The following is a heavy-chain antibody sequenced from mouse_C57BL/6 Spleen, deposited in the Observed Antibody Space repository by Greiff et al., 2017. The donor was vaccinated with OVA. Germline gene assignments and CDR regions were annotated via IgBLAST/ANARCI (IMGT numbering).Heavy chain of an antibody. V-gene: IGHV1-50*01. CDR3: AAGTGGLYAMDY. CDR1: GYTFTSYW. Sequence: QVQLQQPGAELVKPGASVKLSCKASGYTFTSYWMQWVKQRPGQGLEWIGEIDPSDSYTNYNQKLKGKATLTVDTSSSTAYMQLSSLTSEDSAVYYCAAGTGGLYAMDYWGQGTSVTVSS. D-gene: IGHD4-1*01. CDR2: IDPSDSYT. J-gene: IGHJ4*01.